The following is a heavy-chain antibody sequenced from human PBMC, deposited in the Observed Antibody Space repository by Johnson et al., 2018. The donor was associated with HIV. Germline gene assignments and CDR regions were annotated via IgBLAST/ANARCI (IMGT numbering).Heavy chain of an antibody. V-gene: IGHV3-30*02. CDR1: GVTFSSYG. D-gene: IGHD3-22*01. Sequence: QVQLVESGGGVVQPGGSLRISCAASGVTFSSYGMHWVRQAPGKGLEGVAFIRYDGSNKYYADSVQGRFTISRDKSENTLYLQMNSLGDEDTAVYYCAKDVGNYWPDSFDIWGQGTMVTVSS. CDR2: IRYDGSNK. CDR3: AKDVGNYWPDSFDI. J-gene: IGHJ3*02.